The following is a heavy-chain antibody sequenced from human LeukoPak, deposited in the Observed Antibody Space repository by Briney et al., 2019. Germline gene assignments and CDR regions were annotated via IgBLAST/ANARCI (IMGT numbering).Heavy chain of an antibody. V-gene: IGHV3-30*04. CDR3: AKDLEGYYYGSGTWYGLDV. D-gene: IGHD3-10*01. CDR1: GFTFGSYT. J-gene: IGHJ6*02. CDR2: ISYDGSNK. Sequence: GGSLRLSCAASGFTFGSYTMHWVRQAPGKGLEWVAVISYDGSNKYYADSMKGRFTISRDNSKNTLYLQMNSLRAEDTAVYYCAKDLEGYYYGSGTWYGLDVWGQGTTVIVSS.